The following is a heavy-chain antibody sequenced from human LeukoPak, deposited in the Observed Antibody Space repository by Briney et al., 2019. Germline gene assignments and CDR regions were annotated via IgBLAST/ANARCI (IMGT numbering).Heavy chain of an antibody. CDR3: ARGIVPAARDYYYYYMDV. J-gene: IGHJ6*03. CDR1: GYTFTSYG. V-gene: IGHV1-18*01. CDR2: ITTYNGNT. Sequence: ASVTVSCKASGYTFTSYGLSWVRQAPGQGLEWMGRITTYNGNTKYAQNFQGRVTMTTDTSTSTAYMGLRSLRSDDTAVYYCARGIVPAARDYYYYYMDVWGKGTTVTVSS. D-gene: IGHD2-2*01.